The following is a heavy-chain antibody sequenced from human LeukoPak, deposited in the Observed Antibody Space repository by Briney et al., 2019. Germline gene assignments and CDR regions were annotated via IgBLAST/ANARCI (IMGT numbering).Heavy chain of an antibody. J-gene: IGHJ4*02. CDR2: ITSSGGAI. V-gene: IGHV3-48*03. D-gene: IGHD5-12*01. Sequence: GGSLRLSCTASGFTFSSYGMNWVRQAPGKGLEWVSYITSSGGAIYYADSVKGRFTISRDNAKRSLYLQMNSLRAEDTAVYYCARESSNNSGYDSIDHWGQGTLVTVSS. CDR3: ARESSNNSGYDSIDH. CDR1: GFTFSSYG.